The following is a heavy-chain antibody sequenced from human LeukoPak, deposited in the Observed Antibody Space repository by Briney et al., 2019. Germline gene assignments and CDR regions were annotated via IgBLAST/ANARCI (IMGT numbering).Heavy chain of an antibody. D-gene: IGHD6-19*01. J-gene: IGHJ5*02. V-gene: IGHV4-39*07. CDR2: IYYTGST. Sequence: SETLSLTCTVSGGSISSYYWGWIRQPPGKGLEWIGTIYYTGSTYYNPSLKSRVTISVDTSKNQFSLRLSSVTAADTAVYYCASGLAVAGTRGWFDPWGQGTLVTVSS. CDR3: ASGLAVAGTRGWFDP. CDR1: GGSISSYY.